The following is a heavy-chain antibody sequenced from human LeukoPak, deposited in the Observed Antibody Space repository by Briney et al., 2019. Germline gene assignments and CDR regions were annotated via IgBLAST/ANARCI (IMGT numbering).Heavy chain of an antibody. CDR2: IRYDGSNK. CDR1: GFTFSSYG. Sequence: GGSLRLSCAASGFTFSSYGMHWVRQAPGKGLEWVAFIRYDGSNKYYADSVKGRFTISRDNSKNTLYLQMNSLRAEDTAVYYCARGGSKTFDLWGQGTLVAVSS. CDR3: ARGGSKTFDL. V-gene: IGHV3-30*02. J-gene: IGHJ4*02.